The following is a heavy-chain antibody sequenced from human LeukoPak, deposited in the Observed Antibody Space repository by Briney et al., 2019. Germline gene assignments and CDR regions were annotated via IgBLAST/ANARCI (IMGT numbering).Heavy chain of an antibody. CDR3: ARDRIPGVDY. CDR2: ISSSSSYI. D-gene: IGHD5-18*01. Sequence: GGSLRLSCAASGFTFSSYSMNWVRQAPGKGLEWVSSISSSSSYIYYADSAKGRFTISRDNAKNSLYLQMNSLRAEDTAVYYCARDRIPGVDYWGQGTLVTVSS. CDR1: GFTFSSYS. J-gene: IGHJ4*02. V-gene: IGHV3-21*01.